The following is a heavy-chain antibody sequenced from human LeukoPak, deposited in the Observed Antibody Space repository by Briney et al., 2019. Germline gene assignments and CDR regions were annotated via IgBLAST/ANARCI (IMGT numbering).Heavy chain of an antibody. Sequence: WETLSLTCTVSCGSFSDYYWSFIRQPPGKGMGWIGYIYHNGNSDFNPSLESRVTISVDTSKNQFSLRMSYVTAADTAVYFCAGQAYSSGWLDNWGPGTLVTVSS. V-gene: IGHV4-59*01. CDR1: CGSFSDYY. CDR2: IYHNGNS. J-gene: IGHJ4*02. D-gene: IGHD6-19*01. CDR3: AGQAYSSGWLDN.